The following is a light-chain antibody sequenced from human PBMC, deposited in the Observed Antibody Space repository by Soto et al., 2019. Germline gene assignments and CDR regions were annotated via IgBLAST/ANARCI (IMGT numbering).Light chain of an antibody. CDR1: QGISNS. CDR3: QKYDSAPEA. Sequence: DIQMTQSLSSLSASVGDRVTITCRASQGISNSLAWYQQEPGKVPKLLIYDASTLQSGVSSRFSGSGSGTDFTLTISSLQPEDVATYYCQKYDSAPEAFGQGTKVEIK. V-gene: IGKV1-27*01. J-gene: IGKJ1*01. CDR2: DAS.